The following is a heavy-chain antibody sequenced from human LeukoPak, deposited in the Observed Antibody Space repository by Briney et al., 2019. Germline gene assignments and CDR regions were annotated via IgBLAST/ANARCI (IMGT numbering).Heavy chain of an antibody. Sequence: GGPLRLSCAASGFTFSNAWMSWVRQAPGKGLEGVGRIKSKTDGGTTDYAAPVKGRFTISRDDSKNTLYLQMNSLKTEDTAVYYCTTGYYGSGNNDYWGQGTLATVSS. D-gene: IGHD3-10*01. CDR1: GFTFSNAW. CDR2: IKSKTDGGTT. CDR3: TTGYYGSGNNDY. V-gene: IGHV3-15*01. J-gene: IGHJ4*02.